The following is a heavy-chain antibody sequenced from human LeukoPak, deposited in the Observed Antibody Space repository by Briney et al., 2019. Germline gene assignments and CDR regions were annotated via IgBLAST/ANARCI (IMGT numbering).Heavy chain of an antibody. J-gene: IGHJ4*02. D-gene: IGHD2-8*02. Sequence: QSGGSLRLSCAASGFTVSSNYMSWVRQAPGKGLEWVSVIYSGGSTYYADSVKGRFTISRDNSKNTLYLQMNSLRAEDTAVYYCARGSPVLNIVPYFDYWGQGTLVTVSS. CDR2: IYSGGST. V-gene: IGHV3-66*01. CDR1: GFTVSSNY. CDR3: ARGSPVLNIVPYFDY.